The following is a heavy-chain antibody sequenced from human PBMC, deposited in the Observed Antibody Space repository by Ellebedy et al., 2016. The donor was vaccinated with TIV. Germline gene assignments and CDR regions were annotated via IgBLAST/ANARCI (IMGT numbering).Heavy chain of an antibody. CDR2: ISGNGGST. Sequence: PGGSLRLSCSGSGFTFSTYAMHWVRQAPGKGLEYVSAISGNGGSTYYADSVKGRFTISRDNSQNSLYLQMSSLRAEDTAVYYCVQVIATSGWPYYFHYWGQGTLVTVSS. J-gene: IGHJ4*02. CDR1: GFTFSTYA. D-gene: IGHD6-19*01. CDR3: VQVIATSGWPYYFHY. V-gene: IGHV3-64D*09.